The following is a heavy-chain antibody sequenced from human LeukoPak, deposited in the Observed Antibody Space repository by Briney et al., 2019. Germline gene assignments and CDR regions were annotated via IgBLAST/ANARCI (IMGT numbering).Heavy chain of an antibody. CDR3: ARDLEGSGSFYRPSYDY. J-gene: IGHJ4*02. CDR2: ISWDGGST. CDR1: GFTFDDYT. D-gene: IGHD3-10*01. Sequence: GGSLRLSCAASGFTFDDYTMHWVRQAPGKGLEWVSLISWDGGSTYYADSVKGRFTISRDNSKNTMYLQMNNLREEDTAVYYWARDLEGSGSFYRPSYDYWGQGTLVTVSS. V-gene: IGHV3-43*01.